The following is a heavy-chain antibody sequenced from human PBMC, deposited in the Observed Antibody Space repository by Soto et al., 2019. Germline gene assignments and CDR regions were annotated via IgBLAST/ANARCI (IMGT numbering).Heavy chain of an antibody. CDR2: IYPGDSDT. V-gene: IGHV5-51*01. D-gene: IGHD4-17*01. CDR3: ATGTTVTTYYYGMDV. CDR1: GYSFTSYW. J-gene: IGHJ6*02. Sequence: GESLKISCKGSGYSFTSYWIGWVRRMPGKGLEWMGIIYPGDSDTRYSPSFQGQVTISADKSISTAYLQWSSLKASDTAMYYCATGTTVTTYYYGMDVWGQGTTVTVSS.